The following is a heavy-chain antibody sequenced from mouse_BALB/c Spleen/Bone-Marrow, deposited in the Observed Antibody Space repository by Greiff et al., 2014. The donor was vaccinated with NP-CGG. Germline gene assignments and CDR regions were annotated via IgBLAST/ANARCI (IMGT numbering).Heavy chain of an antibody. D-gene: IGHD4-1*02. Sequence: VKLVESGPGLVAPSQSLPITCTVSGFSLTSYGVHWVRQPPGKGLEWLGVIWAGGSTNYNSALMSRLSISKDNSKSQVFLKMNSLQTDDTAMYYCARAQLGCFTYWGQGTLVTVSA. CDR2: IWAGGST. J-gene: IGHJ3*01. V-gene: IGHV2-9*02. CDR3: ARAQLGCFTY. CDR1: GFSLTSYG.